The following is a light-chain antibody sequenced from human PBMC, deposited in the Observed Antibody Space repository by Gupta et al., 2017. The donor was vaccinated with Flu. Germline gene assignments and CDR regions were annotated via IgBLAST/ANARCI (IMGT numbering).Light chain of an antibody. Sequence: RVTISCSGSSSNIGRSTVNWYQQLPGPAPKVLIYSDNQRTSGVPDRFSGSKSGTSASLTISGLQSEDEADYFCAAWDDRLSVVVFGGGTKLTVL. V-gene: IGLV1-44*01. CDR2: SDN. CDR3: AAWDDRLSVVV. J-gene: IGLJ2*01. CDR1: SSNIGRST.